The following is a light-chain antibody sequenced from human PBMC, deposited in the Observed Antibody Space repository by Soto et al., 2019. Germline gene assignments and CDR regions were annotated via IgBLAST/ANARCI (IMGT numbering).Light chain of an antibody. CDR3: TSYAGSMNLI. Sequence: QSALTQPPSASGSPGQSVTISCTGSSSDVGGHNHVSWYQQHPGKAPKLMIYEVSKRPSGVPDRFSGSNSVNTASLTVSGLQDEDEADYYCTSYAGSMNLIFGGGTKLTVL. CDR1: SSDVGGHNH. V-gene: IGLV2-8*01. CDR2: EVS. J-gene: IGLJ2*01.